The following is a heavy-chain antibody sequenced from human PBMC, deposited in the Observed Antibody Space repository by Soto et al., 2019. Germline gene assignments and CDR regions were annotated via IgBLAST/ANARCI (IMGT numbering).Heavy chain of an antibody. CDR1: GGFFSGYF. CDR2: INLNGIT. CDR3: ARVPDY. V-gene: IGHV4-34*01. D-gene: IGHD2-2*01. J-gene: IGHJ4*02. Sequence: PSETLSLTCAVYGGFFSGYFWSWIRQPPGKGLEWIGEINLNGITNFNPSLKSRVTISIDRSKNQFSLKLSSVTAADTAVYYCARVPDYWGQGILVTVSS.